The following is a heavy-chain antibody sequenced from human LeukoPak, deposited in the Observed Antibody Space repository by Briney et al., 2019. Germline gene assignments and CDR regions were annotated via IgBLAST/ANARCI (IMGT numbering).Heavy chain of an antibody. V-gene: IGHV3-21*01. CDR2: ITSGSSYI. J-gene: IGHJ4*02. CDR3: ARGDKSSGWYFFDY. D-gene: IGHD6-19*01. CDR1: GFTFSSYT. Sequence: GGSLRLSCAASGFTFSSYTMNWVRQAPGKGLEWVSSITSGSSYIYYADSLKGRFTISRDNANNSLCLQMNSLRAEDTAVYYRARGDKSSGWYFFDYWGQGALVTVSS.